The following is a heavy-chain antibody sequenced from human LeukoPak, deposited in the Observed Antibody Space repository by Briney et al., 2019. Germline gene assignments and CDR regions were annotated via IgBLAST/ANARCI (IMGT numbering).Heavy chain of an antibody. CDR3: TSLYYYDSSGRIRDY. D-gene: IGHD3-22*01. Sequence: GGSLRLSCAASGFTFSGSAMHWVRQASVKGLEWVGRIRSKANSYATAYAASVKGRFTISRDDSKNTAYLQMNSLKTEDTAVYYCTSLYYYDSSGRIRDYWGQGTLVTVSS. CDR2: IRSKANSYAT. J-gene: IGHJ4*02. CDR1: GFTFSGSA. V-gene: IGHV3-73*01.